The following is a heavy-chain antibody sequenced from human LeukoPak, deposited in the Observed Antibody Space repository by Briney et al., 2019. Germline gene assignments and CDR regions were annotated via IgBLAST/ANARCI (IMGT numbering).Heavy chain of an antibody. V-gene: IGHV3-7*01. CDR2: IKQDGGEK. CDR1: GFTFSSYG. J-gene: IGHJ4*02. Sequence: GGSLRLSCAASGFTFSSYGMSWVRQAPGKGLECVADIKQDGGEKYYVDSVKGRFTISRDNAKNSLYLQMNSLRVEDTAVYYCARGKSGSYGTKGYWGQGTLVTVSS. CDR3: ARGKSGSYGTKGY. D-gene: IGHD1-26*01.